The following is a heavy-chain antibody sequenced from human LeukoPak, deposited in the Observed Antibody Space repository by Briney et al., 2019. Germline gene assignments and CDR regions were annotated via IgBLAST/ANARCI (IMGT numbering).Heavy chain of an antibody. CDR2: ISYDGSNK. V-gene: IGHV3-30*04. Sequence: PGGSLRLSCAASGFTFSSYAMHWVRQAPGKGLEWVAVISYDGSNKYYADPVKGRFTISRDNSKNTLYLQMNSLRAEDTAVYYCARNYYGSGSYYSDYYYGMDVWGQGTTVTVSS. CDR3: ARNYYGSGSYYSDYYYGMDV. J-gene: IGHJ6*02. D-gene: IGHD3-10*01. CDR1: GFTFSSYA.